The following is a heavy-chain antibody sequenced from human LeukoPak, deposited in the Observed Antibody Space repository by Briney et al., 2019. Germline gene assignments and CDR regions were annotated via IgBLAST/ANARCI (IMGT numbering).Heavy chain of an antibody. D-gene: IGHD1-26*01. CDR3: AREVRSYYRARFDY. Sequence: SETLSLTCAVSGGSISRNTWWTWVRQPPGKGLEWIGEVFHNGGTNYNPSLKSRVTISVDKSKNQFPLKMNSVTAADTAVYLCAREVRSYYRARFDYWGQGTLVTVSS. V-gene: IGHV4-4*02. J-gene: IGHJ4*02. CDR1: GGSISRNTW. CDR2: VFHNGGT.